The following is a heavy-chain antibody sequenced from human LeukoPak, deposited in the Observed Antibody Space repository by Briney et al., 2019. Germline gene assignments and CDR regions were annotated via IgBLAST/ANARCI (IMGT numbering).Heavy chain of an antibody. CDR2: INHSGGT. CDR3: ARHGDTAMVFVD. V-gene: IGHV4-34*01. J-gene: IGHJ4*02. Sequence: SETLSLTCAVYGGSFSGYSWNWIRQPPVKGLEWIGEINHSGGTNYNPSLKSRVTISVDTSKNQFSLKLTSVIAADTAVYYCARHGDTAMVFVDWGQGTLVTVSS. D-gene: IGHD5-18*01. CDR1: GGSFSGYS.